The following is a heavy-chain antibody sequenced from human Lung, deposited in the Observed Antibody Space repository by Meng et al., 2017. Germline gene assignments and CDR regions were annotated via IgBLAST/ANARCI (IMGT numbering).Heavy chain of an antibody. J-gene: IGHJ4*02. CDR1: GFTFSTHW. Sequence: EVELVEAGGGLVQPGGSLRFSCAASGFTFSTHWMHWVRQAPGKGLEWVSRITGDGSSTIYADSVQGRFTMSRDNAKNTLSLQMNSLRAEDTAVYYCARGGVTTDDWGQGTLVTVSS. CDR2: ITGDGSST. V-gene: IGHV3-74*01. CDR3: ARGGVTTDD. D-gene: IGHD4-17*01.